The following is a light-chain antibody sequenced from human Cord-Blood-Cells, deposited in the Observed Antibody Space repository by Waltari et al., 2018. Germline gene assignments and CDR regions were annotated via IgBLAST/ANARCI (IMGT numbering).Light chain of an antibody. Sequence: IVLTQSPGTLSLYPGDRATLACRASQSVSSSYLAWYQQKPGQAPRLLIYGASSRATGIPDRFSGSRSGTDFTLTISRLEPEDFAVYYCQQYGSSPTFGQGTKLEIK. V-gene: IGKV3-20*01. CDR2: GAS. J-gene: IGKJ2*01. CDR1: QSVSSSY. CDR3: QQYGSSPT.